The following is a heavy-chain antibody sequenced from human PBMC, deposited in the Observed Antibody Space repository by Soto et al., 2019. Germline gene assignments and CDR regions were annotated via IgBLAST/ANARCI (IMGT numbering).Heavy chain of an antibody. V-gene: IGHV3-33*01. CDR3: ARCKVGLDYYYYGMDV. Sequence: SGGSLRLSCAASGFTFSSYGMHWVRQAPGKGLEWVAVIWYDGSNKYYADSVKGRFTISRDNSKNTLYLQMNSLRAEDTAVYYCARCKVGLDYYYYGMDVWGQGTTVTVSS. J-gene: IGHJ6*02. CDR1: GFTFSSYG. CDR2: IWYDGSNK. D-gene: IGHD3-16*01.